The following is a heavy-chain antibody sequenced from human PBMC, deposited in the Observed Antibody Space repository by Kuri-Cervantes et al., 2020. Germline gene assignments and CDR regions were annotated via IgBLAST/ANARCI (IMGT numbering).Heavy chain of an antibody. CDR3: TGAVAGSPFDN. J-gene: IGHJ4*02. CDR1: GFTFKNKW. V-gene: IGHV3-74*01. Sequence: GGSLRLSCAASGFTFKNKWMHWVRQAPGKGLVWVSRLNSDASVINHADYVKGRFTISRDNSKNTLYLQMNSLRIEDTALYYCTGAVAGSPFDNWGQGTLVTVSS. D-gene: IGHD6-19*01. CDR2: LNSDASVI.